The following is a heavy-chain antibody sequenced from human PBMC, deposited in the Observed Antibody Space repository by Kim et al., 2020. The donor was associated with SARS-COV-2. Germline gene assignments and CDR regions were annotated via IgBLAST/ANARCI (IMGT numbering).Heavy chain of an antibody. CDR3: ARAYGDYYFDY. D-gene: IGHD4-17*01. CDR2: T. J-gene: IGHJ4*02. V-gene: IGHV3-53*01. Sequence: TYNAASVKGRLTISRDNSKNTLYLQMNSLRAEDTAVYYCARAYGDYYFDYWGQGTLVTVSS.